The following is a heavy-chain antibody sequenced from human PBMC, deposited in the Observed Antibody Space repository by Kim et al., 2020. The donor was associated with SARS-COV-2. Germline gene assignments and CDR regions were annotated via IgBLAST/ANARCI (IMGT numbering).Heavy chain of an antibody. CDR2: IYSGGST. CDR3: AREVRYGSGSYYTYYYGVDV. V-gene: IGHV3-53*01. Sequence: GGSLRLSCAASGFTVSSNYMSWVRQAPGKGLEWVSVIYSGGSTYYADSVKGRFTISRDNSKNTLYLQMNSLRAEDTAVYYCAREVRYGSGSYYTYYYGVDVWGQGTTVTVSS. D-gene: IGHD3-10*01. CDR1: GFTVSSNY. J-gene: IGHJ6*02.